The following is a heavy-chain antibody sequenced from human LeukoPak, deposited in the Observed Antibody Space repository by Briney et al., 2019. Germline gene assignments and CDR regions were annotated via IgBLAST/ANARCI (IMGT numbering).Heavy chain of an antibody. CDR3: AKSSGGGGHDS. V-gene: IGHV4-38-2*02. J-gene: IGHJ5*01. Sequence: SETLSLTCTVSGYSIGSGYYWAWIRQPPGKGLEWIGCVYHSGTYYKSSLTSPVTISMDTSKNQFSLKLTSVTAADSAFYYCAKSSGGGGHDSWGQGTLVTVSS. D-gene: IGHD6-25*01. CDR2: VYHSGT. CDR1: GYSIGSGYY.